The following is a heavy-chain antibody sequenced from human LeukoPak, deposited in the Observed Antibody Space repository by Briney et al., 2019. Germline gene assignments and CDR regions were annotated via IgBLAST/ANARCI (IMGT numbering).Heavy chain of an antibody. D-gene: IGHD2-2*01. CDR1: GFTFSSNA. V-gene: IGHV3-23*01. Sequence: GGSLRLSCAASGFTFSSNAMSWVRQAPGKGLEWVSTISGSGDATYYAESVKGQFTISRDNSKNTLYLQMNSLRAEDTAVYYCAKDVGYCGSTSCYFSYWGQGTLVTVAS. CDR2: ISGSGDAT. CDR3: AKDVGYCGSTSCYFSY. J-gene: IGHJ4*02.